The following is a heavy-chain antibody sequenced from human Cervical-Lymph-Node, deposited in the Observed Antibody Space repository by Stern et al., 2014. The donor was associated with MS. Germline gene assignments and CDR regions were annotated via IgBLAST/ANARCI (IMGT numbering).Heavy chain of an antibody. CDR3: AADLDYKIDY. CDR2: VRGDGVTT. V-gene: IGHV3-74*02. CDR1: GFSFSSFW. Sequence: VQLVESGGGLVQPGGSLRLSCAASGFSFSSFWMFWVRQVPGKGLEWVSRVRGDGVTTIYADSVKGRFTISRDNARNTLYLQMDRLRAEDTAVYYCAADLDYKIDYWGQGTLVSVSS. J-gene: IGHJ4*02. D-gene: IGHD3/OR15-3a*01.